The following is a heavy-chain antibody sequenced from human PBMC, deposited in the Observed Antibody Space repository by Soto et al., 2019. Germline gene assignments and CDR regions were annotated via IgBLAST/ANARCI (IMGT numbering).Heavy chain of an antibody. J-gene: IGHJ4*02. V-gene: IGHV1-18*01. D-gene: IGHD4-17*01. CDR2: ISAYNGNT. Sequence: ASVKVSCKYSCYTFTSYGISWFRHSPGQGLECMGWISAYNGNTNYAQKLQGRVTMTTDTSTSTAYMELRSLRSDDTAVYYCARVETTVTPFDYWGQGTLVTVSS. CDR3: ARVETTVTPFDY. CDR1: CYTFTSYG.